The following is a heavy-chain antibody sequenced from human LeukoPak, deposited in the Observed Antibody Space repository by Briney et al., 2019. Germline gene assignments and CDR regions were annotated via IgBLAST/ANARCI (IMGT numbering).Heavy chain of an antibody. CDR1: GGSISSGGYY. V-gene: IGHV4-31*03. Sequence: SETLSLTCTVSGGSISSGGYYWSWIRQHPGKGLEWIGYIYYSGSTYYNPSLKSRVTISVDTSKNQFSLKLSSVTAADTAVYYCARVVVVPAANQNYYGMDVWGQGTTVTVSS. J-gene: IGHJ6*02. CDR2: IYYSGST. D-gene: IGHD2-2*01. CDR3: ARVVVVPAANQNYYGMDV.